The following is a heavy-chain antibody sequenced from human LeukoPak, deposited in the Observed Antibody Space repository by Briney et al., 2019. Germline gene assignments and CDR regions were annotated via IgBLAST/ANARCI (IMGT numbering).Heavy chain of an antibody. J-gene: IGHJ4*02. CDR3: ARRTFGGVIAY. D-gene: IGHD3-16*02. V-gene: IGHV4-38-2*02. CDR2: IYHSGST. CDR1: GYSISSGYY. Sequence: SETLSLTCTVSGYSISSGYYWDWIRQPPGKGLEWIGSIYHSGSTYYNPSLKSRVTISLDTSKNQFSLRLSSVTAADTAVYYCARRTFGGVIAYWGQGTLVTVSS.